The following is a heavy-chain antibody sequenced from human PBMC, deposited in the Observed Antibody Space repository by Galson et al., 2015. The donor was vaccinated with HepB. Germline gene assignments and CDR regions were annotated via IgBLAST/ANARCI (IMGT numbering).Heavy chain of an antibody. J-gene: IGHJ3*02. CDR2: IKSKTDGGTT. Sequence: SLRLSCAASGFTFSNAWMNWVRQAPGKGLEWVGRIKSKTDGGTTDYAAPVKGRFTIPRDDSKNTLYLQMNSLKTEDTAVYYCTTDDLGIAGPLDTFDIWGQGTMVTVSS. D-gene: IGHD6-13*01. CDR3: TTDDLGIAGPLDTFDI. V-gene: IGHV3-15*07. CDR1: GFTFSNAW.